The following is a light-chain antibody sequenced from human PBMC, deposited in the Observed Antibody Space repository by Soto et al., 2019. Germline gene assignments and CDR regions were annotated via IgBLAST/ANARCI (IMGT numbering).Light chain of an antibody. CDR3: AAWDDSLHAVV. V-gene: IGLV1-44*01. CDR2: SND. Sequence: QSVLTQPASVSGSPGQSITISCTGTSSDVGGYNYVSWYQQLPGTAPKLLISSNDQRPSGVPDRFSGSKSGTSASLAISGLQSDDESDYYCAAWDDSLHAVVFGGGTKLTVL. CDR1: SSDVGGYNY. J-gene: IGLJ2*01.